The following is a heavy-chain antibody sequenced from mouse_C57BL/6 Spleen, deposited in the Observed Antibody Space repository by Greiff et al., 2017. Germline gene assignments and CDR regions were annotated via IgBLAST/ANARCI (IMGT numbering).Heavy chain of an antibody. J-gene: IGHJ1*03. CDR2: IDPEDGET. V-gene: IGHV14-2*01. Sequence: VQLQQSGAELVKPGASVKLSCTASGFYIKDYYMHWVKQRTEQGLEWIGRIDPEDGETKYAPKFQGKATITADTSSNTAYLQLNSLTSEATAVYYCAKAITAVVDEWYFDVWGTGTTVTVSS. CDR1: GFYIKDYY. D-gene: IGHD1-1*01. CDR3: AKAITAVVDEWYFDV.